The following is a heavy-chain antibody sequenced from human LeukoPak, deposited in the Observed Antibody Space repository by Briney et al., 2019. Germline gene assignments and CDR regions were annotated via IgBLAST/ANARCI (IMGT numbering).Heavy chain of an antibody. V-gene: IGHV4-59*01. CDR3: ARDRIGSGYHGGDAFDI. J-gene: IGHJ3*02. CDR1: GGSISTDY. CDR2: IYYSGSI. Sequence: SETLSLTCTVSGGSISTDYWSWIRQPPGKGLEWIGYIYYSGSINYKPSLKSRVSISVDTSKNQFSLHLTSVTAADTAVYYCARDRIGSGYHGGDAFDIWGQGAMVTVSS. D-gene: IGHD5-12*01.